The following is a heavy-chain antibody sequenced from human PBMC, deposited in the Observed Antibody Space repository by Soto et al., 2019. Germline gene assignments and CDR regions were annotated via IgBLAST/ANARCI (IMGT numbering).Heavy chain of an antibody. Sequence: QVQLVESGGGVVQPGRSLRLSCAASGFTFSSYAMHWVRQAPGKGLEWVAVISYDGSNKYYADSVKDRFTISRDNSKNTLYLQMNSLEAEDTAVYYCARGEGSMIVVVNLDYWGQGTLVTVSS. CDR1: GFTFSSYA. CDR2: ISYDGSNK. V-gene: IGHV3-30-3*01. D-gene: IGHD3-22*01. J-gene: IGHJ4*02. CDR3: ARGEGSMIVVVNLDY.